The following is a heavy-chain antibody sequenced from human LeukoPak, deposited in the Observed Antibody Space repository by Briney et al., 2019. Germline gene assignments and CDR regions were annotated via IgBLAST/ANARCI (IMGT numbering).Heavy chain of an antibody. CDR3: AREGWELLLGYYYYYMDV. CDR1: GGSISTYY. V-gene: IGHV4-4*07. D-gene: IGHD1-26*01. Sequence: PSETLSLTCSVSGGSISTYYWNWIRQPAGKGLEWIGRIYSSGNIDYNPSLKSRVTMSVDTSKNQLSLNVTSVTAADTAVYFCAREGWELLLGYYYYYMDVWGKGTTVTVS. J-gene: IGHJ6*03. CDR2: IYSSGNI.